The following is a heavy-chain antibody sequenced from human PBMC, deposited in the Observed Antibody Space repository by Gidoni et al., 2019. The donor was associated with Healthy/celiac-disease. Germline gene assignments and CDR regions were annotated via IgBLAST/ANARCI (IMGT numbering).Heavy chain of an antibody. CDR1: GFTFSSYA. D-gene: IGHD6-19*01. J-gene: IGHJ4*02. V-gene: IGHV3-30-3*01. Sequence: QVQLVESGGGVVQPGRSLRLSCAASGFTFSSYAMHWVRQAPGKGLEWVAVISYDGSNKYYADSVKGRFIISRDNSKNTLYLQMNSLRAEDTAVYYCAVLAVAGTEDYWGQGTLVTVSS. CDR2: ISYDGSNK. CDR3: AVLAVAGTEDY.